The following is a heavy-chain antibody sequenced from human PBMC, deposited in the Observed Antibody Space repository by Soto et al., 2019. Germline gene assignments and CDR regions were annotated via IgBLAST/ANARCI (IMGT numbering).Heavy chain of an antibody. CDR1: GGSISRSGYY. CDR2: IYHSGST. Sequence: TLSPTSAFSGGSISRSGYYRSWLRQPPGKGLEWTGYIYHSGSTYYNPSLKSRVTISVDRSKNQFSLKLSSVTAADTAVYYCARVSMLGSSWFFDYWGQGTLVTVSS. J-gene: IGHJ4*02. D-gene: IGHD6-13*01. V-gene: IGHV4-30-2*01. CDR3: ARVSMLGSSWFFDY.